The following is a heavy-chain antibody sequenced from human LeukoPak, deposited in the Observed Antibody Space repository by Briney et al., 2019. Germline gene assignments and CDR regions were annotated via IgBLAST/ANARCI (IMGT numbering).Heavy chain of an antibody. Sequence: GGSLRLSCAASGNYWMHWVRQVPGKGLVWVSHINSDGSWTSYADSVKGRFTISKDNAKNTVYLQMNSLRAEDTAVYYCARDGWPGSSYYRPFDYWGQGTLVTVSS. CDR2: INSDGSWT. V-gene: IGHV3-74*01. CDR3: ARDGWPGSSYYRPFDY. J-gene: IGHJ4*02. D-gene: IGHD6-13*01. CDR1: GNYW.